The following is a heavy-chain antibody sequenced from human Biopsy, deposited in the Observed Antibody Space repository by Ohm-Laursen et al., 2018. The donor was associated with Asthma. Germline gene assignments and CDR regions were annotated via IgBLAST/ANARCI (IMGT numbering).Heavy chain of an antibody. CDR2: TQHSGYT. CDR3: ARGSSSRLSQWELLVSGGKRAHSYYGMDV. CDR1: GGSFSSNY. J-gene: IGHJ6*02. Sequence: SDTLSLTCAVYGGSFSSNYWSWIRQTPGKGLEWLGDTQHSGYTNYNPSLRRRITLSVDTSKNQFSLRLTSVTAADTAVYYCARGSSSRLSQWELLVSGGKRAHSYYGMDVWGQGTTVTVSS. V-gene: IGHV4-34*01. D-gene: IGHD1-26*01.